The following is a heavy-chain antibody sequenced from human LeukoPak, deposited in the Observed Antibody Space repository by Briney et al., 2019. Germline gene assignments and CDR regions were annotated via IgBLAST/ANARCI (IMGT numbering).Heavy chain of an antibody. CDR3: ARHLGSSELDY. CDR1: GYTFTSYW. J-gene: IGHJ4*02. V-gene: IGHV5-51*01. CDR2: IDPGTSDA. D-gene: IGHD2-15*01. Sequence: GESLKISCKGFGYTFTSYWIGWVRQLPGKGLEWMGMIDPGTSDARYRPSFQGQVTISADKSISTAYLQWRSLKASDTAMYYCARHLGSSELDYWGQGTLVTVSS.